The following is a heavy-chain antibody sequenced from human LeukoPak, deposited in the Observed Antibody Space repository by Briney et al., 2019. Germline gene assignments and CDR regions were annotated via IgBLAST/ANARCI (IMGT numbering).Heavy chain of an antibody. Sequence: ASVKVSCRASGYTFTSYDINWVRQATGQGLEWMGWMNPNSGNTGYAQKFQGRVTFTRNTSISTAYMELSSLRSEDTAVYYCARGMSSTSCDFDYWGQGTLVTVSS. V-gene: IGHV1-8*03. CDR2: MNPNSGNT. CDR3: ARGMSSTSCDFDY. CDR1: GYTFTSYD. J-gene: IGHJ4*02. D-gene: IGHD2-2*01.